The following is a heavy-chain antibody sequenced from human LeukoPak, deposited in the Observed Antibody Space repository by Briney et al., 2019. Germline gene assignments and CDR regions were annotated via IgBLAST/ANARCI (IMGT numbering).Heavy chain of an antibody. CDR3: AKDAYYGSGSYFDY. V-gene: IGHV3-64D*06. CDR1: GFTFSSYA. CDR2: ISSNGGST. J-gene: IGHJ4*02. D-gene: IGHD3-10*01. Sequence: PGGSLRLSCSASGFTFSSYAMHWVRQAPGKGLEYVSAISSNGGSTYYADSVKGRFTISRDNSKNTLYLQMSSLRAEDTAVYYCAKDAYYGSGSYFDYWGQGTLVTVSS.